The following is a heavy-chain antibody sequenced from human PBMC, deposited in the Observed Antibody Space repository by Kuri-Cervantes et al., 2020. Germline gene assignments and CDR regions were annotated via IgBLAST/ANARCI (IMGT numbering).Heavy chain of an antibody. CDR3: AKNGDFWSGYYYYGMDV. CDR1: GFTFSSYG. D-gene: IGHD3-3*01. V-gene: IGHV3-30*18. CDR2: ISCDGSNK. Sequence: GESLKISCAASGFTFSSYGMHWVRQAPGKGLEWVAVISCDGSNKYYADSVKGRFTISRDNSKNTLYLQMNSLRAEDTAVYYCAKNGDFWSGYYYYGMDVWGQGTTVTVSS. J-gene: IGHJ6*02.